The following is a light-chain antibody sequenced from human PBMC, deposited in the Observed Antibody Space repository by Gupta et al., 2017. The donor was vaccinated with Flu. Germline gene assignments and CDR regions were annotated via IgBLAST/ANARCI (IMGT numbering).Light chain of an antibody. Sequence: NFMLTQPHSVSESPGKTVTISCTRTSGSIATTYVQWYQQRPGSSPTHVNYVENRRLSGVPDRFSGAIASSSKYGSRTISGLNTEDEADDAWQYYDSLTRDVVFGGGTRLTVL. CDR3: QYYDSLTRDVV. J-gene: IGLJ2*01. CDR1: SGSIATTY. CDR2: VEN. V-gene: IGLV6-57*01.